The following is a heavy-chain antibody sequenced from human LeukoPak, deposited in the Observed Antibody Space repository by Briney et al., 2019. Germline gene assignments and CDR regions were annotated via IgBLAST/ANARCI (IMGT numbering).Heavy chain of an antibody. CDR3: ARDVNYCSGGSCYYYFDY. CDR2: IYHSGST. D-gene: IGHD2-15*01. Sequence: PSETLSLTCTVSGGSISSYYWGWIRQPPGKGLEWIGSIYHSGSTYYNPSLKSRVTISVDTSKNQFSPKLSSVTAADTAVYYCARDVNYCSGGSCYYYFDYWGQGTLVTVSS. J-gene: IGHJ4*02. V-gene: IGHV4-38-2*02. CDR1: GGSISSYY.